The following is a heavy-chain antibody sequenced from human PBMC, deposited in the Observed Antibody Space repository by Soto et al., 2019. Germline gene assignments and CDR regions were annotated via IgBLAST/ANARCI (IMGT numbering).Heavy chain of an antibody. CDR1: GGPFSSYT. J-gene: IGHJ6*03. D-gene: IGHD3-3*01. CDR3: AGGVTIFGVVTSNYYYYYMDV. Sequence: GASLKVSCKSSGGPFSSYTISWVRQAPGQGLEWMGRIIPILGIANYAQKFQGRVTITADKSTSTAYMELSSLRSEDTAVYYCAGGVTIFGVVTSNYYYYYMDVWGKGTTVTVS. CDR2: IIPILGIA. V-gene: IGHV1-69*02.